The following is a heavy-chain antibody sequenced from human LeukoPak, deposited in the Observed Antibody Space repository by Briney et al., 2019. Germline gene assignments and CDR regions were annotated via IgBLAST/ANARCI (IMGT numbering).Heavy chain of an antibody. J-gene: IGHJ3*02. Sequence: GGTLRLSCAASGFTFSSYGMSWVRQAPGKGLEWVSAISGSGGSTYYADSVKGRFTISRDNSKNTLYLQMNSLRAEDTAVYYCAKIRIGLAGTDAFDIWGQGTMVTVSS. CDR1: GFTFSSYG. D-gene: IGHD1-1*01. V-gene: IGHV3-23*01. CDR2: ISGSGGST. CDR3: AKIRIGLAGTDAFDI.